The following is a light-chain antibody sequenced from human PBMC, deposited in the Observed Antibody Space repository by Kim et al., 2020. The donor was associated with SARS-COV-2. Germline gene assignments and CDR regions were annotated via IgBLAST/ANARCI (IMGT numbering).Light chain of an antibody. V-gene: IGKV1-5*01. CDR1: QSVDSW. Sequence: DRVTITCRASQSVDSWLAWYQQKPGTAPDLLIYDASTLESGVPSRFSGSGSGTEFTLTISSLQPDDFATYYCQQYDNYVWTFGQGTKVDIK. CDR3: QQYDNYVWT. J-gene: IGKJ1*01. CDR2: DAS.